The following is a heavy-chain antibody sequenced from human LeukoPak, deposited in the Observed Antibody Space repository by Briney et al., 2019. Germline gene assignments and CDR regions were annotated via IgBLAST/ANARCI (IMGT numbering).Heavy chain of an antibody. CDR1: GLTLSNYD. Sequence: PGGSLRLSCVASGLTLSNYDTTWVRQAPGKGLEYVSSIGSGGYRFYGGSVKGRFSISRDNSQNTVYLQMNSLRGEDTAIYSCATKLPDASSYFDFWGQGILVTVSS. J-gene: IGHJ4*02. CDR2: IGSGGYR. V-gene: IGHV3-23*01. CDR3: ATKLPDASSYFDF. D-gene: IGHD6-6*01.